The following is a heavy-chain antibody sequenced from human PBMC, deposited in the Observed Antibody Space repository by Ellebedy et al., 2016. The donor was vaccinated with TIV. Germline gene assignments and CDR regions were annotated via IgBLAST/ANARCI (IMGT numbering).Heavy chain of an antibody. Sequence: AASVTVSCKASRYTFSSYYLHWVRQAPGQGLEWMGIINPSGGSTTYAQSLQGRVTMTRDTSTTTVYMELSSLRSEDTAVYYCARSRSSGWLHTPDYWGRGTLVIVSS. J-gene: IGHJ4*02. D-gene: IGHD6-19*01. CDR2: INPSGGST. CDR3: ARSRSSGWLHTPDY. V-gene: IGHV1-46*04. CDR1: RYTFSSYY.